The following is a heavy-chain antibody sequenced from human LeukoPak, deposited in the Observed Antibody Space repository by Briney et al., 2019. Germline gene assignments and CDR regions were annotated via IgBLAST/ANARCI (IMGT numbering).Heavy chain of an antibody. CDR3: ARGSSEDGYVFDC. Sequence: GGSLRLSCAAPGFSFSSNWMNWVRQAPGKGLEWVANIKQDGSEKYFVDSVKGRFTISRDNAKNSLFLQMNSLRAEDTAVYYCARGSSEDGYVFDCWGQGTLVTVSS. CDR2: IKQDGSEK. CDR1: GFSFSSNW. D-gene: IGHD5-24*01. V-gene: IGHV3-7*01. J-gene: IGHJ4*02.